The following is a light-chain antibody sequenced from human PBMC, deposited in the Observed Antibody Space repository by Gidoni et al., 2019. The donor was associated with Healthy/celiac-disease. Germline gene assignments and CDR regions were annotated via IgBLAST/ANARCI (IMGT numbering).Light chain of an antibody. Sequence: SYELTQPPSVSVSPGQTAIITCSVDKLGYKYACWYQQKPGQSPVLVIYQDSKRPSGIPERFSGSNSGNTATLTISGTQAMDEADYYCQAWDSSTVVFGGGTKLTVL. CDR2: QDS. J-gene: IGLJ2*01. CDR3: QAWDSSTVV. CDR1: KLGYKY. V-gene: IGLV3-1*01.